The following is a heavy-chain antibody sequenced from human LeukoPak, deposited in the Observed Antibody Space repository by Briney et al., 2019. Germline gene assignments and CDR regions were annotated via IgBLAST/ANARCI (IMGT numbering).Heavy chain of an antibody. Sequence: RSGGSLRLSCAASGFTFSSYAMSWVRQAPGKGLEWVSRINGDGSSTTYADSAKGRFTISRDNAKNTLHLQMNSLRAEDTAVYYCTRDMSPAHYWGQGTRVTVSS. D-gene: IGHD3-10*02. CDR1: GFTFSSYA. CDR2: INGDGSST. V-gene: IGHV3-74*01. J-gene: IGHJ4*02. CDR3: TRDMSPAHY.